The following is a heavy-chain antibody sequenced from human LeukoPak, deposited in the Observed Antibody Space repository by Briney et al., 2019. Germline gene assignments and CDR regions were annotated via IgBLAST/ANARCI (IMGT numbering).Heavy chain of an antibody. CDR2: IHPGDSDT. J-gene: IGHJ4*02. Sequence: GESLKISCEASGYSFTTFWIGWVRQMPGKGLEWMGIIHPGDSDTTYSPSFQCQVTISADKSINTAYLHWSSLKTSDTAMYFCARQIRDFDYWGQGTLVTVSS. CDR1: GYSFTTFW. V-gene: IGHV5-51*01. CDR3: ARQIRDFDY.